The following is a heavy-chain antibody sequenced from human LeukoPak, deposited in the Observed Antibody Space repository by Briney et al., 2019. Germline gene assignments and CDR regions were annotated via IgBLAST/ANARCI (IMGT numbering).Heavy chain of an antibody. Sequence: GGSLRLSCAASGFTFSSYGMHWVRQAPGKGLEWVAVIWYDGSNKYYADSVKGRFTISRDNSKNTLYLQMNSLRAEGTAVYYCAKDYGGYMDVWGKGTTVTVSS. CDR2: IWYDGSNK. V-gene: IGHV3-33*06. D-gene: IGHD4-23*01. CDR1: GFTFSSYG. J-gene: IGHJ6*03. CDR3: AKDYGGYMDV.